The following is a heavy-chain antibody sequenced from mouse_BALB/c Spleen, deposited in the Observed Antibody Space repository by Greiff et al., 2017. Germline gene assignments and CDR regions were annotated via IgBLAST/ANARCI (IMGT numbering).Heavy chain of an antibody. Sequence: EVKLVESGGGLVKPGGSLKLSCAASGFTFSSYAMSWVRQTPEKRLEWVATISSGGSYTYYPDSVKGRFTISRDNAKNTLYLQMSSLRSEDTAMYYCARRGWNYDYDGAFAYWGQGTLVTVSA. CDR2: ISSGGSYT. CDR1: GFTFSSYA. CDR3: ARRGWNYDYDGAFAY. J-gene: IGHJ3*01. V-gene: IGHV5-9-3*01. D-gene: IGHD2-4*01.